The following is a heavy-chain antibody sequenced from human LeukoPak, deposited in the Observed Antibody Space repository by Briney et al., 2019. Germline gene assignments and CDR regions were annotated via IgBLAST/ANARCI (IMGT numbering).Heavy chain of an antibody. J-gene: IGHJ4*02. CDR1: GLTFSSYA. Sequence: GGSLRLSCAASGLTFSSYAMSCVRQAPGKGREGVSAISGSGGSTYYADSVKGRFTISRDNSKNTLYLQTNSLRAEDTAVYYCAKDPPPTLLGVVRPLGFAYWGQGTLVTASS. V-gene: IGHV3-23*01. D-gene: IGHD3-3*01. CDR3: AKDPPPTLLGVVRPLGFAY. CDR2: ISGSGGST.